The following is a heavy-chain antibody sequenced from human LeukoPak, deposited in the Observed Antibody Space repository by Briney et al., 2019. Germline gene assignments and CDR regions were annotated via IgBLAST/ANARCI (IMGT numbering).Heavy chain of an antibody. V-gene: IGHV4-34*01. CDR3: ARGAIRWLQLNY. Sequence: PSETLSLTCAVYGGSFSGYYWSWIRQPPGKGLEWIGEINHSGSTNYNPSLKSRVTISVDTSKNQFSLKLSSVTAADTAVYYCARGAIRWLQLNYWGQGTLVTVSS. CDR1: GGSFSGYY. CDR2: INHSGST. D-gene: IGHD5-24*01. J-gene: IGHJ4*02.